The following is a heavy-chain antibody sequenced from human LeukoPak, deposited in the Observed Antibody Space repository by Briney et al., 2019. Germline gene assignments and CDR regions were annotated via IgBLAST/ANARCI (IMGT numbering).Heavy chain of an antibody. CDR2: IYTSGST. CDR3: ARKGVTTGASDI. CDR1: GGSISSYY. Sequence: SETLSLTCTVSGGSISSYYWSWIRQPAGKGLEWIGRIYTSGSTNYNPSLKSRVTMSVDTSRNQFSLKLSSVTAADTAVYYCARKGVTTGASDIWGQGTMVAVSS. J-gene: IGHJ3*02. V-gene: IGHV4-4*07. D-gene: IGHD4-17*01.